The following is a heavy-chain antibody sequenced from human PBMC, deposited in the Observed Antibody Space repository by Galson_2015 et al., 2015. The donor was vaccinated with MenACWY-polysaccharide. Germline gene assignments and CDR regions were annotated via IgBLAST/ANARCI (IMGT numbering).Heavy chain of an antibody. CDR2: IQYDGSKI. V-gene: IGHV3-33*01. J-gene: IGHJ3*02. CDR3: AREGSRIVFHAFDI. Sequence: SLRLSCAASRSRFSHSGMHWVRQAPGKGLEWVAVIQYDGSKIVYADSVKGRFTISRDNSKNTLYLEMNSLRAEDTALYYCAREGSRIVFHAFDIWGQGTMVIVSS. CDR1: RSRFSHSG. D-gene: IGHD3-10*02.